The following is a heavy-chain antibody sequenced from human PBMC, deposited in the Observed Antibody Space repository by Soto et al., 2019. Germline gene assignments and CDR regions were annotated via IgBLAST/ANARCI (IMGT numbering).Heavy chain of an antibody. CDR3: ARPEYSSGWYSRD. D-gene: IGHD6-19*01. CDR2: ISGSGGST. CDR1: GFTFSSYA. V-gene: IGHV3-23*01. J-gene: IGHJ4*02. Sequence: EVQLLESGGGLVQPGGSLRLSCAASGFTFSSYAMSWVRQAPGKGLEWVSAISGSGGSTYYADSVKGRFTISRDNSKNTLYLQMNSLRAADTAVYYCARPEYSSGWYSRDWGQGTLVTVSS.